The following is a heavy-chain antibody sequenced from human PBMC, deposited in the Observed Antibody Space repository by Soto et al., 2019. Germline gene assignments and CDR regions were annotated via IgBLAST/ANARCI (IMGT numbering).Heavy chain of an antibody. CDR3: ARAVWRYYGMDV. V-gene: IGHV3-11*01. J-gene: IGHJ6*02. Sequence: GGSLRLSCAASGFTFSDYYMSWIRQAPGKGLEWVSYISSSGSMTYYGDSVKGRFTISRDNAKNSLSLQMNSLRAEDTAVYYCARAVWRYYGMDVWGPGTTVTVSS. D-gene: IGHD2-21*01. CDR2: ISSSGSMT. CDR1: GFTFSDYY.